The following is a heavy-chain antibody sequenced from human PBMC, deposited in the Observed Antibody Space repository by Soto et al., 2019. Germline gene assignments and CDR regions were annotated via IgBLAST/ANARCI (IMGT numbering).Heavy chain of an antibody. CDR2: ITAGNSNT. J-gene: IGHJ6*04. CDR3: ARGGGAKNYCYYGMGV. V-gene: IGHV1-3*01. Sequence: ASVKISCKASGYTFTNYSMHWVREAAGQSLEWMRSITAGNSNTKYSQKFQGRVTITRDTSASTAFMELSSLRSEDTAVSYCARGGGAKNYCYYGMGVWGKGPTVTVSS. D-gene: IGHD3-16*01. CDR1: GYTFTNYS.